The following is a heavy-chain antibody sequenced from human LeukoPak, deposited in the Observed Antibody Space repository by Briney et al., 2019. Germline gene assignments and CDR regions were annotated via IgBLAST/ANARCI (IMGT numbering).Heavy chain of an antibody. CDR2: MNPNSGNT. CDR3: ARSYDSSGYSPSFDP. V-gene: IGHV1-8*03. J-gene: IGHJ5*02. CDR1: GYTFTSYD. Sequence: ASVKVSCKASGYTFTSYDINWVRQATGQWLEWMGWMNPNSGNTGYSQKFQGRVTITRDTSASTAYMELSSLRSEDTAVYYCARSYDSSGYSPSFDPWGQGTLVTVSS. D-gene: IGHD3-22*01.